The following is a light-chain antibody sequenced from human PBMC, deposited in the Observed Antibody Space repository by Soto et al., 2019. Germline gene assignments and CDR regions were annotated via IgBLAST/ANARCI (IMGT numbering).Light chain of an antibody. CDR2: LEGSGSY. CDR1: SGHSSYI. CDR3: ETWDSDTHTV. V-gene: IGLV4-60*02. J-gene: IGLJ3*02. Sequence: QSVLTQSSSASASLGSSVKLTCTLSSGHSSYIIAWHQQQPGKAPRYLMKLEGSGSYNKGSGVPDRFSGSSSGADRYLIISNLQFEDEADYYCETWDSDTHTVFGGGTQLTVL.